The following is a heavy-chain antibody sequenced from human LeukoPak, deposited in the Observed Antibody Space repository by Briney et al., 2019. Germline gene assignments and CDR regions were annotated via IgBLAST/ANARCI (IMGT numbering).Heavy chain of an antibody. CDR2: IWYDGSNK. J-gene: IGHJ4*02. Sequence: GGSLRLSCAASGFTFSSYGMHWVRQAPGKGLEWVAVIWYDGSNKYYADPVKGRFTISRDNSKNTLYLQMNSLRAEDTAVYYCARGAYTYCSGGSCYREVTAYWGQGTLVTVSS. V-gene: IGHV3-33*01. D-gene: IGHD2-15*01. CDR1: GFTFSSYG. CDR3: ARGAYTYCSGGSCYREVTAY.